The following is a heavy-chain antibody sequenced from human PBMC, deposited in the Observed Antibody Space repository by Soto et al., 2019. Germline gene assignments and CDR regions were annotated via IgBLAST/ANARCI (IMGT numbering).Heavy chain of an antibody. CDR3: ATGTFTYYDILTGYPSLINFDY. D-gene: IGHD3-9*01. V-gene: IGHV3-30*03. CDR1: GFTFRSYA. Sequence: GGSLRLSCAASGFTFRSYAMHWVRQAPGKGLEWVAVISYDGSNKYYADSVKGRFTISRDNSKNTLYLQLNSLRAEDTAVYYCATGTFTYYDILTGYPSLINFDYWGQGTLVTVSS. CDR2: ISYDGSNK. J-gene: IGHJ4*02.